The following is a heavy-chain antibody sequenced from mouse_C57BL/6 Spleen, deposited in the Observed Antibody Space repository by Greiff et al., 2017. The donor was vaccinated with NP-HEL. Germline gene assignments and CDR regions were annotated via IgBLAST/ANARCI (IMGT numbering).Heavy chain of an antibody. J-gene: IGHJ1*03. CDR3: AIPSYGNYGYFDV. CDR2: IYPGDGDT. CDR1: GYAFSSSW. D-gene: IGHD2-10*01. Sequence: VQLQQSGPELVKPGASVKISCKASGYAFSSSWMNWVKQRPGKGLEWIGRIYPGDGDTNYNGKFKGKATMTADKSSSTADMQLSSLTSEDSAVYFCAIPSYGNYGYFDVWGTGTTVTVSS. V-gene: IGHV1-82*01.